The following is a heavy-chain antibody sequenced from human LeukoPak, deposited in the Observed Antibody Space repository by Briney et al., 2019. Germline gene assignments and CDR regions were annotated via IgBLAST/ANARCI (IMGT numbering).Heavy chain of an antibody. CDR1: GYTFTSYD. J-gene: IGHJ6*02. V-gene: IGHV1-8*01. D-gene: IGHD6-19*01. CDR3: ARFYSSGWYPRIYYYGMDV. CDR2: MNPNSGNT. Sequence: ASVKVSCKASGYTFTSYDINWVRQATGQGLEWMGWMNPNSGNTGYAQKFQGRVTMTRNTSISTAYMELSSLRSEDTAVYYCARFYSSGWYPRIYYYGMDVWGQGTTVTVSS.